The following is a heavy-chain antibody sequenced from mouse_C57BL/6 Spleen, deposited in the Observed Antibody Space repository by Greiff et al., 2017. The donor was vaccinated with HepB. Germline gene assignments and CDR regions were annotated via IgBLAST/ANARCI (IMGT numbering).Heavy chain of an antibody. Sequence: EVQLQESGPGMVKPSQSLSLTCTVTGYSITSGYDWHWIRHFPGNKLEWMGYISYSGSTNYNPSLKSRISITHDTSKNHFFLKLNSVTTEDTATYYCARDNYGSSYETWFAYWGQGTLVTVSA. V-gene: IGHV3-1*01. CDR2: ISYSGST. CDR3: ARDNYGSSYETWFAY. CDR1: GYSITSGYD. J-gene: IGHJ3*01. D-gene: IGHD1-1*01.